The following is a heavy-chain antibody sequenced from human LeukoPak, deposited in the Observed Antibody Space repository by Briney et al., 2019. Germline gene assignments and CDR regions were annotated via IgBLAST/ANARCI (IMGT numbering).Heavy chain of an antibody. CDR3: ARGDYYDTSGLGY. D-gene: IGHD3-22*01. Sequence: GGSLRLSCAVSGFTFSNYAMSWVRQAPGKGLEWVSAIRSTGDSTGSNTFYADSVKGRFTISRDNAKNSLYLQMNSLRAEDTAVYYCARGDYYDTSGLGYWGQGTLVTVSS. J-gene: IGHJ4*02. V-gene: IGHV3-23*01. CDR1: GFTFSNYA. CDR2: IRSTGDSTGSNT.